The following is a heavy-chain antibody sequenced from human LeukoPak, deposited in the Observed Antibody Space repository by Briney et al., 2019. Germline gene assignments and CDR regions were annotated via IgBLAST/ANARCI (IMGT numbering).Heavy chain of an antibody. CDR1: GFTFSSYW. V-gene: IGHV3-74*01. CDR3: AKNGPGLDYFDY. CDR2: INSDGSDT. Sequence: PGGSLRLSCAASGFTFSSYWMHWVRQAPGKGLVWVSRINSDGSDTTYADSVKGRFTISRDNAKNMLYLQMNSLRAEDTAVYYCAKNGPGLDYFDYWGQGTLVTVSS. J-gene: IGHJ4*02. D-gene: IGHD3-10*01.